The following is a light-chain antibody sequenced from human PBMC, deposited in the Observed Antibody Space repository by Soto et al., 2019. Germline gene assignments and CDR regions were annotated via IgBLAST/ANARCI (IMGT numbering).Light chain of an antibody. CDR3: CSYAGSYTPL. Sequence: QSALTQPRSVSGSPGQSVTISCTGTSSDVGGYNYVSWYQQHPGKAPTLMIYDVSKRPSGVPDRFSGSKSGNTASLTISGLQAEDEDDYYCCSYAGSYTPLFGGGTKLTVL. CDR1: SSDVGGYNY. J-gene: IGLJ2*01. CDR2: DVS. V-gene: IGLV2-11*01.